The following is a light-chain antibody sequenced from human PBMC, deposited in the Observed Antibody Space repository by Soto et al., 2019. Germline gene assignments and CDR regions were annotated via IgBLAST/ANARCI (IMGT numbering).Light chain of an antibody. J-gene: IGKJ5*01. CDR3: QEYNAYSLT. Sequence: DIQMTQVPSTLSAYLGDRVTITCRASQSISSWLAWYQQKPGKAPKLLIYKASTLETGVPSRFSGSGSGTEFTLSISSLQPDDFGTYYCQEYNAYSLTFGQGTRLEI. V-gene: IGKV1-5*03. CDR1: QSISSW. CDR2: KAS.